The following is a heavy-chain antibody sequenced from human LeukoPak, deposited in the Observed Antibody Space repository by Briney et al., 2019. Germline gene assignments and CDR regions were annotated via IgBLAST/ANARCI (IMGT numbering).Heavy chain of an antibody. CDR3: ARHFPDYGGSPYYFDY. Sequence: KASETLSLTCTVSGGSISSSSYYWGWIRQPPGKGLEWIGSIYYSGSTYYNPSLKSRVTISVDTSKNQFSLKLSSVTAADTAVYYCARHFPDYGGSPYYFDYWGQGTLVTVSS. CDR2: IYYSGST. V-gene: IGHV4-39*01. J-gene: IGHJ4*02. CDR1: GGSISSSSYY. D-gene: IGHD4-23*01.